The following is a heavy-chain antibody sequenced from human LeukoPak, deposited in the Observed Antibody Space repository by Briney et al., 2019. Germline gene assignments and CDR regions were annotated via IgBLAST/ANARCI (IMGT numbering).Heavy chain of an antibody. D-gene: IGHD3-9*01. CDR3: ARAPHVEWYDILTGSNYYYGMDV. CDR1: GVSINIGSYY. V-gene: IGHV4-61*01. J-gene: IGHJ6*02. CDR2: IYYSGST. Sequence: PSETLSLTCNVSGVSINIGSYYWGWIRQPPGKGLEWIGYIYYSGSTNYNPSLKSRVTISVDTSKNQFSLKLSSVTAADTAVYYCARAPHVEWYDILTGSNYYYGMDVWGQGTTVTVSS.